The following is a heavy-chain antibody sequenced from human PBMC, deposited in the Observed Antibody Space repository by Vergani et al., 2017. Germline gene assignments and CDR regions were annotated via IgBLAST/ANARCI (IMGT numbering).Heavy chain of an antibody. CDR3: AGCFRDEGMIYGGTVENWFYP. CDR2: IYYSENK. Sequence: QLQLQESGPGLVKPSETLSLTCTVSGGSITYGAFYWGWIRQSPGKGLEWIGSIYYSENKFYNPSLESRVTLSIDTTKNQFSQKLKSVTAADTAVDYCAGCFRDEGMIYGGTVENWFYPWGHGTLVTVFS. CDR1: GGSITYGAFY. J-gene: IGHJ5*02. D-gene: IGHD3-22*01. V-gene: IGHV4-39*01.